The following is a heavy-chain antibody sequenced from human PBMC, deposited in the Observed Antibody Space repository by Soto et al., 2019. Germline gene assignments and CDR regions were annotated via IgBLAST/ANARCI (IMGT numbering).Heavy chain of an antibody. CDR2: IYYSGST. D-gene: IGHD3-10*02. J-gene: IGHJ1*01. V-gene: IGHV4-39*01. CDR3: ARHRRTTFDFQH. CDR1: GGSISSSSYY. Sequence: SETLSLTCTVSGGSISSSSYYWGWIRQPPGKGLEWIGSIYYSGSTYYNPSLKSRVTISVDTSKNQFSLKLSSVTAADTAVYYCARHRRTTFDFQHWGQGTLVTVSS.